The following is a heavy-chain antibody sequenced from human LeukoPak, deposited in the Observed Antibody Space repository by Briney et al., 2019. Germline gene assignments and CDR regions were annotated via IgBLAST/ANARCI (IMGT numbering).Heavy chain of an antibody. CDR1: GYTFTSYG. D-gene: IGHD6-13*01. CDR3: ARERIAAAGYDAFDI. CDR2: ISAYNGNT. J-gene: IGHJ3*02. V-gene: IGHV1-18*01. Sequence: ASVKVSCKASGYTFTSYGISWVRPAPGQGLAWMGWISAYNGNTNYAQKLQGRATMTTDTSTSTAYMELRSLRSDDTAVYYCARERIAAAGYDAFDIWGQGTMVTVSS.